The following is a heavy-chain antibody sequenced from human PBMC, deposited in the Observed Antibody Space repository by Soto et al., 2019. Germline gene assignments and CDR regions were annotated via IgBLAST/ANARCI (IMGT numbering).Heavy chain of an antibody. J-gene: IGHJ4*02. V-gene: IGHV4-59*01. CDR1: GGSISSYY. CDR3: ARARVGATSPPHFDY. Sequence: SETLSLTCTVSGGSISSYYWSWIRQPPGKGLEWIGYIYYSGSTNYNPSLKSRVTISVDTSKNQFSLKPSSVTAADTAVYYCARARVGATSPPHFDYWGQGTLVTVSS. CDR2: IYYSGST. D-gene: IGHD1-26*01.